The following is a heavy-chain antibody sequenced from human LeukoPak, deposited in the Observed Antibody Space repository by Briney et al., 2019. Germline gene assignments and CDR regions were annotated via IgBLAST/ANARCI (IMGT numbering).Heavy chain of an antibody. CDR3: AKVWRGDYGDY. J-gene: IGHJ4*02. V-gene: IGHV3-30*18. Sequence: GGSLRLSCAASGFTFSSYGMHWVRQAPGKGLEWVAVISYDGGNKFYADSVKGRFTISRDNSKNTLYLQMNSLRVEDTAVHYCAKVWRGDYGDYWGQGTLVTVSS. CDR1: GFTFSSYG. D-gene: IGHD3-3*01. CDR2: ISYDGGNK.